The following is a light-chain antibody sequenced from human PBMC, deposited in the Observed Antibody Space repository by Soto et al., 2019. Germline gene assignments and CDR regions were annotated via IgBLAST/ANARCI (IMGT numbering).Light chain of an antibody. CDR2: EVS. Sequence: QSALTQPASVSGSPGQSITISCTGTSSNVGGYNYVSWYQQHPGKAPKLMIYEVSNRPSGVSNRFSGSKSGNTASLTISGLQAEDEADYYCNSYTSSSMGVVFGGGTKVTVL. J-gene: IGLJ2*01. V-gene: IGLV2-14*01. CDR3: NSYTSSSMGVV. CDR1: SSNVGGYNY.